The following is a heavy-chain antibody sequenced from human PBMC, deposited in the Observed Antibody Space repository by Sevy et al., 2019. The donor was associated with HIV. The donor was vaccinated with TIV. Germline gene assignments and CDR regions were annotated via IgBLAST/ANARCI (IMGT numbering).Heavy chain of an antibody. CDR3: ARLQRGYTTDCYYGMDV. Sequence: GESLKISCKGSGYSFTSYWISWVRQMPGKGLEWMGRIDPSDSYTNYSPSFQGHVTISADKSISTAYLQWSSLKASDTAMYYCARLQRGYTTDCYYGMDVWGQGTTVTVSS. CDR2: IDPSDSYT. J-gene: IGHJ6*02. CDR1: GYSFTSYW. D-gene: IGHD5-12*01. V-gene: IGHV5-10-1*01.